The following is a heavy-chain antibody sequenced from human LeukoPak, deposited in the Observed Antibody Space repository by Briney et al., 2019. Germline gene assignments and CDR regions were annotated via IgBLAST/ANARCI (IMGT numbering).Heavy chain of an antibody. CDR2: IRGDSTET. Sequence: AGGSLSLSCEGSGFTFSSYSMIWVRQAPGKGLEWVSSIRGDSTETRHADSLMGRFTISRDNAKKSLYLQMNSLRAEDTAVYYCARGHFGVVLDYWGQGTLVTVSS. V-gene: IGHV3-21*01. CDR3: ARGHFGVVLDY. J-gene: IGHJ4*02. D-gene: IGHD3-3*01. CDR1: GFTFSSYS.